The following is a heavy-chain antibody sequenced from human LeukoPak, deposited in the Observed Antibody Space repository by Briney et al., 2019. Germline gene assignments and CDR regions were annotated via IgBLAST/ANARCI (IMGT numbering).Heavy chain of an antibody. CDR2: IYSGGST. Sequence: GGSLRLSCAASGFTVSSNYMSWVRQAPGKGLEWVSVIYSGGSTYYADSVKGRFTISRDNSKNTLFLQMNSLRAEDTAAYYCAKEYCSSTNCYSNYWGQGTLVTVSS. CDR1: GFTVSSNY. D-gene: IGHD2-2*01. V-gene: IGHV3-66*01. J-gene: IGHJ4*02. CDR3: AKEYCSSTNCYSNY.